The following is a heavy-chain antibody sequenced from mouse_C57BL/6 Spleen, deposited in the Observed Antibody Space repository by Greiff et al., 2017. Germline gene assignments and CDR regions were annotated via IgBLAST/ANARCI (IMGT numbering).Heavy chain of an antibody. J-gene: IGHJ4*01. CDR3: ARRGYDYGGNEAMDY. CDR2: IFPGSGST. Sequence: QVQLQQSGAELVKPGASVKMSCKASGYTFTSYWITWVKQRPGQGLEWIGDIFPGSGSTNYNEKFKSKATLTVDTSSSTAYMQLSSLTSEDSAVYYCARRGYDYGGNEAMDYWGQGTSVTVSS. V-gene: IGHV1-55*01. CDR1: GYTFTSYW. D-gene: IGHD2-4*01.